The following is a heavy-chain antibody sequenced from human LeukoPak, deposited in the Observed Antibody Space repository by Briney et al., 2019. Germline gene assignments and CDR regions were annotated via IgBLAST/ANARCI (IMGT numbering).Heavy chain of an antibody. D-gene: IGHD3-9*01. V-gene: IGHV4-59*01. CDR1: GGSINSYY. Sequence: SETLSFTCTVSGGSINSYYWSWIRQPPGKGLEWIGYIYYSGSTNYNPSLKSRVTISVDTSKNQFSLKLSSVTAADTAVYYCARAPGGLTGYNFDYWGQGTLVTVSS. CDR2: IYYSGST. CDR3: ARAPGGLTGYNFDY. J-gene: IGHJ4*02.